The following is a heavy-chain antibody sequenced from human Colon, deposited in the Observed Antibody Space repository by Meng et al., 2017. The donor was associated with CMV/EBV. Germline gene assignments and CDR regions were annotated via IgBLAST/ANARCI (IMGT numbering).Heavy chain of an antibody. D-gene: IGHD6-19*01. CDR3: ARDLRAVAVYFFDY. CDR1: GFTFNSYW. J-gene: IGHJ4*02. Sequence: GESLKISCSASGFTFNSYWMTWVRQAPGKGLEWVANIKQDGSEKYYVDSVKGRFTISRDNSKNTVYLQMNSLRPDDTAVYYCARDLRAVAVYFFDYWGQGALVTVSS. V-gene: IGHV3-7*01. CDR2: IKQDGSEK.